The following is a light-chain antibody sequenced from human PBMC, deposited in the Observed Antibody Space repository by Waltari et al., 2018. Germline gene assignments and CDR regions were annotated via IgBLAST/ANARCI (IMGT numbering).Light chain of an antibody. J-gene: IGKJ4*01. CDR2: AAS. V-gene: IGKV1-39*01. Sequence: DIQMTQSPSSLSASVGDRVTITCRASQSITIYLNWYQHKPGKAPKLLIYAASSLQGGVPTRCSGSGSGTDFNLTSSTLQPEEVATYYCQQSYSALTFGGGTKVEIK. CDR1: QSITIY. CDR3: QQSYSALT.